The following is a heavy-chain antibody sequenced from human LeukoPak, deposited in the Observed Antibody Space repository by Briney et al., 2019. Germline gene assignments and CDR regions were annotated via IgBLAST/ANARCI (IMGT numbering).Heavy chain of an antibody. Sequence: SETLSLTCTVSGGSISSYYWSWIRQPPGKGLEWIGYIYYSGGTNYNPSLKSRVTISVDTSKNQFSLKLSSVTAADTAVYYCARAVGAIDYWGQGTLVTVSS. CDR1: GGSISSYY. D-gene: IGHD1-26*01. CDR3: ARAVGAIDY. V-gene: IGHV4-59*01. J-gene: IGHJ4*02. CDR2: IYYSGGT.